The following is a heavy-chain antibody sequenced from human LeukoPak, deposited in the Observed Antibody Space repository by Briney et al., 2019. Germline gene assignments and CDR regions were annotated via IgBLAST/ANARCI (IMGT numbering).Heavy chain of an antibody. D-gene: IGHD3-3*01. CDR2: ISGSGGST. Sequence: PGGSLRLSCAASGFTFSNYAMSWVRQAPGKGLDWVSAISGSGGSTYYADSVKGPFTISRDNSKNTLYLQMNTLRAEDTAVYYCAKDFTANYDFWSGYPHWGQGTLVTVSS. J-gene: IGHJ4*02. CDR3: AKDFTANYDFWSGYPH. V-gene: IGHV3-23*01. CDR1: GFTFSNYA.